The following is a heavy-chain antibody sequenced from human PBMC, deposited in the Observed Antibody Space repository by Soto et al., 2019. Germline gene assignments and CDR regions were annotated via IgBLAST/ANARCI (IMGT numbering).Heavy chain of an antibody. CDR1: GFTFSSYG. Sequence: PGGSLRLSCAASGFTFSSYGMHWVRQAPGKGLEWVAVISYDGSNKYYADSVKGRFTISRDNSKNTLYLQMNSLRAEDTAVYYCAKDIYGGNSDAFDIWAKGQWSPSPQ. CDR2: ISYDGSNK. V-gene: IGHV3-30*18. J-gene: IGHJ3*02. D-gene: IGHD4-17*01. CDR3: AKDIYGGNSDAFDI.